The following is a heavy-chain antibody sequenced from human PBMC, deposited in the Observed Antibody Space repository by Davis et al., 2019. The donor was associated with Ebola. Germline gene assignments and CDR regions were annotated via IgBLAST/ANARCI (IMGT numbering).Heavy chain of an antibody. J-gene: IGHJ6*03. CDR2: INHSGST. V-gene: IGHV4-34*01. Sequence: SETLSLTCAVYGGSFSGYYWSWIRQPPGKGLEWIGEINHSGSTNYNPSLKSRVTISVDTSKNQFSLKLSSVTAADTAVYYCAREVNFGMVISLPTYMDVWGKGTTVTVSS. CDR3: AREVNFGMVISLPTYMDV. CDR1: GGSFSGYY. D-gene: IGHD3/OR15-3a*01.